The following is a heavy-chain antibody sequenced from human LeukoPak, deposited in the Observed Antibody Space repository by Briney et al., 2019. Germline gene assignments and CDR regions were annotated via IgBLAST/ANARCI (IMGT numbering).Heavy chain of an antibody. Sequence: GRSLGLSCAASGFTFSSYAMHWVRQAPGKGLEWVAVISYDGSNKYYADSVKGRFTISRDNSKNTLYLQMNSLRAEDTAVYYCARVQGRYSYGSGFDSWGQGTLVTVSS. CDR2: ISYDGSNK. D-gene: IGHD5-18*01. V-gene: IGHV3-30*04. J-gene: IGHJ4*02. CDR3: ARVQGRYSYGSGFDS. CDR1: GFTFSSYA.